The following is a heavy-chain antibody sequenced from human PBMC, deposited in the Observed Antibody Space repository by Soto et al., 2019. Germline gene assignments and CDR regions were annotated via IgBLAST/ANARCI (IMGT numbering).Heavy chain of an antibody. J-gene: IGHJ6*02. Sequence: GASVKVSCKASGGTFSSYAISWVRQAPGQGLEWMGGIIPIFGTANYAQKFQGRVTITADESTSTAYMELSSLRSEDTAVYYCAGTTVVTPELLWGYYGMDAWGQGTTVTVSS. CDR3: AGTTVVTPELLWGYYGMDA. CDR1: GGTFSSYA. CDR2: IIPIFGTA. D-gene: IGHD3-10*01. V-gene: IGHV1-69*13.